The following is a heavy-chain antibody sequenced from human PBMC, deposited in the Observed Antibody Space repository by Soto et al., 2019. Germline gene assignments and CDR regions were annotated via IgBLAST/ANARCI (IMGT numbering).Heavy chain of an antibody. CDR3: ATYYSNDYYFDY. CDR1: GYSISSGYY. V-gene: IGHV4-38-2*01. J-gene: IGHJ4*02. Sequence: SETLSLTCAVSGYSISSGYYWGWIRQPPGKGLEWIGSIYHSGSTYYDPSPKSRVTISVDTSKNQFSLKLSSVTAADTAVYYCATYYSNDYYFDYWGQGTLVTVSS. D-gene: IGHD4-4*01. CDR2: IYHSGST.